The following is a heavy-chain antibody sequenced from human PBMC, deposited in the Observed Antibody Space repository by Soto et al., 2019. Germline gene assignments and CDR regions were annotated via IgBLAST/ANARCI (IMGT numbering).Heavy chain of an antibody. CDR2: ISGNGVST. V-gene: IGHV3-23*01. D-gene: IGHD3-10*01. Sequence: EVQLLESGGGLVQPGGSLRLSCAASGFTFSSYALSWVRQAPGKGLQCVSTISGNGVSTYYTDSVKGRFTISRDNSRNTLYLQINSLRAEETAVYYCAKVQGSGSGLYYFYYYGMDVWGQGTTVTVSS. CDR3: AKVQGSGSGLYYFYYYGMDV. J-gene: IGHJ6*02. CDR1: GFTFSSYA.